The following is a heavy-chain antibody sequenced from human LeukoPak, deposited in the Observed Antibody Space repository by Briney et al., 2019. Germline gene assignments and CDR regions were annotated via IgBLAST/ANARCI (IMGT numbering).Heavy chain of an antibody. D-gene: IGHD3-22*01. CDR2: INWNGGST. CDR3: ARDRSITMRVKYAFDI. J-gene: IGHJ3*02. CDR1: GFTFDDYG. V-gene: IGHV3-20*04. Sequence: GGSLRLSCAASGFTFDDYGMSWVRQAPGKGLEWVSGINWNGGSTGYADSVKGRFTISRDNAKNSLYLQMNSLRAEDTALYYCARDRSITMRVKYAFDIWGQGTMVTVSS.